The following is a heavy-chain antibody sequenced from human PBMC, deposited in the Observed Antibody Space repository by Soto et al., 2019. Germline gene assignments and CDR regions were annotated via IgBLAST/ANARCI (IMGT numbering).Heavy chain of an antibody. J-gene: IGHJ4*02. CDR2: IYYSGST. D-gene: IGHD6-19*01. Sequence: SETLSLTCTVSGGSISSGGYYWSWIRQHPGKGLEWIGYIYYSGSTYYNPSLKSRVTISVDTSKNQFSLRLSSVTAADTAVYFCARDRAVSARGSFDYWGQGTLVTVSS. V-gene: IGHV4-31*03. CDR3: ARDRAVSARGSFDY. CDR1: GGSISSGGYY.